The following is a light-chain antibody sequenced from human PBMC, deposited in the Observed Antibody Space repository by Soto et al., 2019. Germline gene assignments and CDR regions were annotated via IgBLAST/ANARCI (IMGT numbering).Light chain of an antibody. Sequence: QSVLTQPASVSGPLGKWTPIPGPGTTITVGGFNYFSWNHQPPGKAPKLIIYGVNNRPSGVSNRFSGSKSGNTASLTISGLQAEDEADYYCSSYTSSSTLVFGGGTKLTVL. CDR2: GVN. CDR1: TITVGGFNY. CDR3: SSYTSSSTLV. V-gene: IGLV2-14*01. J-gene: IGLJ2*01.